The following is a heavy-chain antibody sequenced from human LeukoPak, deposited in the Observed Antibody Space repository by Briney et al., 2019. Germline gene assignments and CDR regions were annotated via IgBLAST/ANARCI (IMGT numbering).Heavy chain of an antibody. D-gene: IGHD3-22*01. CDR3: ARGSSGYPHSDY. CDR2: IYTSGST. V-gene: IGHV4-61*02. Sequence: PSETLSLTCTVSGGSISSGSYYWSWIRQPAGKGLEWIGRIYTSGSTNYNPSLKSRVTISVDTSKNQFSLKLSSVTAADTAVYYCARGSSGYPHSDYWGQGTLVTVSS. CDR1: GGSISSGSYY. J-gene: IGHJ4*02.